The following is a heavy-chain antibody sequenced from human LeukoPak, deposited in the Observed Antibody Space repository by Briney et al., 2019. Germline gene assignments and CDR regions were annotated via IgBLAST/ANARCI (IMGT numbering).Heavy chain of an antibody. CDR1: GYTFTGYY. V-gene: IGHV1-2*02. D-gene: IGHD4-23*01. CDR3: ARDGHGGNSFDF. Sequence: ASVKVSCKASGYTFTGYYMHWVRQAPGQGVEWMGWINANSGGTDYAQKFQDRVTMTRDTSIGTAYMELSRLTSDDTAVYYCARDGHGGNSFDFWGQGTLVTVSS. J-gene: IGHJ4*02. CDR2: INANSGGT.